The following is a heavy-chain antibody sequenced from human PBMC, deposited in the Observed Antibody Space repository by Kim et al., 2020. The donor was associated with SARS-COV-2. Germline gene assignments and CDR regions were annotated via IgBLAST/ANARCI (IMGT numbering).Heavy chain of an antibody. V-gene: IGHV4-39*01. CDR3: ARSRITMIVVSFDP. CDR2: IYYSGST. Sequence: SETLSLTCTVSGGSISSSSYYWGWIRQPPGKGLEWIGSIYYSGSTYYNPSLKSRVTISVDTSKNQFSLKLSSVTAADTAVYYCARSRITMIVVSFDPWGQGTLVTVSS. J-gene: IGHJ5*02. D-gene: IGHD3-22*01. CDR1: GGSISSSSYY.